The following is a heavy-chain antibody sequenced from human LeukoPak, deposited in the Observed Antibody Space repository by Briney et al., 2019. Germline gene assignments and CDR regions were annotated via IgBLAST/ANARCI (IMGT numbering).Heavy chain of an antibody. D-gene: IGHD3-9*01. CDR2: ISSNGGST. V-gene: IGHV3-64*01. CDR1: GFTFSSYA. Sequence: GGSLRLSCAASGFTFSSYAMHWVRQAPGKGLEYVSAISSNGGSTYYANSVKGRFTISRDNSKNTLYLQMGSLRAEDMAVYYCARSSAYYDILTGDYFDYWGQGTLVTVSS. J-gene: IGHJ4*02. CDR3: ARSSAYYDILTGDYFDY.